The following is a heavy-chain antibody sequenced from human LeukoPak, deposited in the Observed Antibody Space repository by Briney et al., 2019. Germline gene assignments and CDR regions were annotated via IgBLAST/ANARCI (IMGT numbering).Heavy chain of an antibody. V-gene: IGHV3-23*01. CDR1: GFTFSSYA. D-gene: IGHD1-26*01. J-gene: IGHJ4*02. Sequence: GGSLRLSCAASGFTFSSYAMSWVRQARGKGLEWVSDISGSGGSTYYADSVKGRFTISRDNAKNTLYLQMNSLRAEDTAVYYCAKDLWGRFDLLIVGADLDYWGQGTLVTVSS. CDR2: ISGSGGST. CDR3: AKDLWGRFDLLIVGADLDY.